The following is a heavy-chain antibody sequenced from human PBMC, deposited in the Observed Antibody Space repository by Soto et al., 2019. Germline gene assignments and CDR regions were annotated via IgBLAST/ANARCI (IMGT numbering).Heavy chain of an antibody. Sequence: QVHLQESGPGLVKPSQTLSLTCTVSGGSLTSNGYYWSWIRQRPEKGLEWLGYIYYSGTTHLYPSLKSRLSISMDTSNNQFSLNLTSVTAADTAVYFCARDLLYRAVFEIWGQGTLVTVSA. CDR2: IYYSGTT. V-gene: IGHV4-31*03. CDR1: GGSLTSNGYY. D-gene: IGHD3-3*01. J-gene: IGHJ3*02. CDR3: ARDLLYRAVFEI.